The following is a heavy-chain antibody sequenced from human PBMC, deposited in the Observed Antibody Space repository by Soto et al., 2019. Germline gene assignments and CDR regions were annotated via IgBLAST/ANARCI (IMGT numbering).Heavy chain of an antibody. D-gene: IGHD3-3*01. CDR1: GFTFSSYA. V-gene: IGHV3-30-3*01. J-gene: IGHJ6*02. CDR3: ARDGNYDFWSGYTRGRYGMDV. Sequence: PGGSLRVSCAASGFTFSSYAMHWVRQAPGKGLEWVAVISYDGSNKYYADSVKGRFTISRDNSKNTLYLQMNSLRAEDTAVYYCARDGNYDFWSGYTRGRYGMDVWGQGTTVTVSS. CDR2: ISYDGSNK.